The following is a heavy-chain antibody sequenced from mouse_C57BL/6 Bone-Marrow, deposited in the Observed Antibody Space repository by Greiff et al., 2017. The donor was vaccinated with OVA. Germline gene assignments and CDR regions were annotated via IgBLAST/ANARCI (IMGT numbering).Heavy chain of an antibody. J-gene: IGHJ1*03. D-gene: IGHD1-2*01. CDR2: INPNNGGT. CDR3: ARGITTASDV. V-gene: IGHV1-26*01. CDR1: GYTFTDYY. Sequence: EVQLQQSGPELVKPGASVKISCKASGYTFTDYYMNWVKQSHGKSLEWIGDINPNNGGTSYNQKFKGKATLTVDKSSSTAYMALRSLTSEDSAVYYCARGITTASDVWGTGTTVTVSS.